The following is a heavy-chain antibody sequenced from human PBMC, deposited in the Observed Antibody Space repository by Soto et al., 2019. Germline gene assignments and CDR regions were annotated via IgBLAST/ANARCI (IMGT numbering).Heavy chain of an antibody. V-gene: IGHV5-51*01. CDR3: VRHSRCSGGSCYSLSDYYYGMDV. Sequence: PGESLKISCKGSGYSFTSYWIGWVRQMPGKGLEWMGIIYPGDSDTRYSPSFQGQVTISADKSISTAYLQWSSLKASDTAMYYCVRHSRCSGGSCYSLSDYYYGMDVWGQGTTVTVSS. CDR1: GYSFTSYW. CDR2: IYPGDSDT. J-gene: IGHJ6*02. D-gene: IGHD2-15*01.